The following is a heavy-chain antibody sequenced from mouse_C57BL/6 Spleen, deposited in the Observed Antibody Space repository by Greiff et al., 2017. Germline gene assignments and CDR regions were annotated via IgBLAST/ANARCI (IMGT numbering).Heavy chain of an antibody. CDR1: GYAFSSSW. J-gene: IGHJ4*01. CDR2: IYPGDGDT. D-gene: IGHD3-3*01. CDR3: ARAEGTWDAMDY. Sequence: VHLVEPGPELVKPGASVKISCKASGYAFSSSWMNWVKQRPGKGLEWIGRIYPGDGDTNYNGKFKGKATLTADKSSSTAYMQLSSLTSEDSAVYFCARAEGTWDAMDYWGQGTSVTVSA. V-gene: IGHV1-82*01.